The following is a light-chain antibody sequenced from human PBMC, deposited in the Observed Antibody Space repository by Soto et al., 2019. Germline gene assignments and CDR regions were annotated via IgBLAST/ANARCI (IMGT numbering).Light chain of an antibody. J-gene: IGLJ3*02. CDR1: TNDIGGYNY. Sequence: QSVLTQPASVSGSPGQSITISCSGTTNDIGGYNYVSWYQHHPGKVPKVIIYEVRNRPSGVYNRFSGSKSGNTASLTISGLQAEDEADYYCCSYTISATLVFGGGTQLTVL. CDR3: CSYTISATLV. V-gene: IGLV2-14*01. CDR2: EVR.